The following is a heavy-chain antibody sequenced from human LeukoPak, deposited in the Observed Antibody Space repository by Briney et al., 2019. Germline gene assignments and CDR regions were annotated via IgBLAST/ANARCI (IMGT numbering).Heavy chain of an antibody. CDR1: GYTFTSYD. D-gene: IGHD3-3*01. CDR3: ARDSSSYYDFWSGYYNNYYYYYGMDV. CDR2: MNPNSGNT. V-gene: IGHV1-8*01. Sequence: ASVTVSCKASGYTFTSYDINWVRQATGQGLEWMGWMNPNSGNTGYAQKFQGRVTMTRNTSISTAYMELSSLRSEDTAVYYCARDSSSYYDFWSGYYNNYYYYYGMDVWGQGTTVTVSS. J-gene: IGHJ6*02.